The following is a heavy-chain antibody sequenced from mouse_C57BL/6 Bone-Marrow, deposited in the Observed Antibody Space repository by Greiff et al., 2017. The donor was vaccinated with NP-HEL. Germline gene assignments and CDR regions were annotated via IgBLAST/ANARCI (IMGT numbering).Heavy chain of an antibody. V-gene: IGHV1-81*01. CDR3: ANSSGFGFAY. J-gene: IGHJ3*01. Sequence: VKLQESGAELARPGASVKLSCKASGYTFTSYGISWVKQRPGQGLEWIGEIYPGSGNTYYNEKFKGKATLTADKSSSTAYMELRSLTSEDSAVYFCANSSGFGFAYWGKGTLVTVSA. CDR2: IYPGSGNT. D-gene: IGHD3-2*02. CDR1: GYTFTSYG.